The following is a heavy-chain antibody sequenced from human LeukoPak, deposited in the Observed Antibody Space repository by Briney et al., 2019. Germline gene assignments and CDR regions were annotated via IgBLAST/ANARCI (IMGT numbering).Heavy chain of an antibody. Sequence: GGSLRLSCAAPGFTFSVYVMTWVHQAPGRGLEWVSTISASGYSTYYADSVKGRFTISRDNSKNTVYLQMNSLRAEDTAVYYCTKQGSSGLFDYWGHGTVVTVSS. J-gene: IGHJ4*01. CDR3: TKQGSSGLFDY. D-gene: IGHD6-19*01. CDR2: ISASGYST. V-gene: IGHV3-23*01. CDR1: GFTFSVYV.